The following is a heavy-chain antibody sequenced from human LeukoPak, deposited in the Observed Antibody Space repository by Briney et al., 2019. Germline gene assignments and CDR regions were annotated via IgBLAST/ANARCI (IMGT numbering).Heavy chain of an antibody. Sequence: ASVKVSCKASGYTFTSYDINWVRQATGQGLEWMGWMNPNSGNTGYAQKFQGRVTMTRNTSISTAYMELSSLRSEDTAVYYCARGDAGSGYYTYNWFDPWGQGTLVTVSS. D-gene: IGHD3-3*01. J-gene: IGHJ5*02. CDR3: ARGDAGSGYYTYNWFDP. CDR1: GYTFTSYD. CDR2: MNPNSGNT. V-gene: IGHV1-8*01.